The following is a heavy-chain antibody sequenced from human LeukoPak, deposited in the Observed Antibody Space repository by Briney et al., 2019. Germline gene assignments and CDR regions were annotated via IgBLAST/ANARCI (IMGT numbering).Heavy chain of an antibody. CDR3: ARAVDTAMVIGYYSDY. CDR1: GFTFSSYW. D-gene: IGHD5-18*01. J-gene: IGHJ4*02. V-gene: IGHV3-74*01. CDR2: INSDGSST. Sequence: GGSLRLSCAASGFTFSSYWMHWVRQAPGKGLVWVSRINSDGSSTSYADSVKGRFTISRDNAKNTLYLQMNSLRAEDTAVYYCARAVDTAMVIGYYSDYWGQGTLVTVSS.